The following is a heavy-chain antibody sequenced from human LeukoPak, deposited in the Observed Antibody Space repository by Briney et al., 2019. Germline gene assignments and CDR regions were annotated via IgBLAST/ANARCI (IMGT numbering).Heavy chain of an antibody. V-gene: IGHV3-21*01. D-gene: IGHD3-9*01. CDR3: ARDGQRDGILTGYSYLGMDV. CDR1: GFSVSSGS. J-gene: IGHJ6*02. CDR2: ITISSNFI. Sequence: EGSLSLSCAASGFSVSSGSMNWGRQAPGKGLEWVSSITISSNFISYADSVKGRFTISRDNAKNSLYLQMNSLRAEDTAVYFCARDGQRDGILTGYSYLGMDVWGQGTTVTVSS.